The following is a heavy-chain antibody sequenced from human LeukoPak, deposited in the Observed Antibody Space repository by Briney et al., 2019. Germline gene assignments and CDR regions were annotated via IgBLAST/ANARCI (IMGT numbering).Heavy chain of an antibody. CDR3: ARLTKSGYCSSTSCYD. Sequence: EESLKISCKGSGYSFTSYWISWVRQMTGKGLEWKGRIDPSDSYTNYSPSFQGHVTISADKSISTAYLQWSSLKASDTAMYYCARLTKSGYCSSTSCYDWGQGTLVTVSS. CDR1: GYSFTSYW. D-gene: IGHD2-2*01. V-gene: IGHV5-10-1*01. CDR2: IDPSDSYT. J-gene: IGHJ4*02.